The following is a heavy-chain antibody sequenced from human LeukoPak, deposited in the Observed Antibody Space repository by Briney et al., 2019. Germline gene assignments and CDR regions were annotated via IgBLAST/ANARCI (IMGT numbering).Heavy chain of an antibody. V-gene: IGHV3-23*01. CDR2: ISGSGGST. D-gene: IGHD5-12*01. CDR3: AKAPRRGYDARYFDY. Sequence: PGGSLRLSCAASGFTFSSYAMSWVRQAPGKGLEWVSAISGSGGSTYYADSVKGRFTISRDNSKNTLYLQMNSLSAEDTAVYYCAKAPRRGYDARYFDYWGQGTLVTVSS. CDR1: GFTFSSYA. J-gene: IGHJ4*02.